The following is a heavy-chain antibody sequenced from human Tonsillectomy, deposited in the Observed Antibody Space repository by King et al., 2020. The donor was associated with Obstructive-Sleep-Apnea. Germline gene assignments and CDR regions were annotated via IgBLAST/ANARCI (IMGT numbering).Heavy chain of an antibody. Sequence: VQLVDSGGGVVQPGRSLRLSCAASGFTFSSYAMHGVRQAPGKGLEWVAVISYDGSNKYYADSVKGRFTISRDNSTNTLYLQMNSLRAEDTAVYYCARDGPRNYGDPSYFDYWGQGTLVTVSS. CDR2: ISYDGSNK. CDR1: GFTFSSYA. CDR3: ARDGPRNYGDPSYFDY. V-gene: IGHV3-30-3*01. J-gene: IGHJ4*02. D-gene: IGHD4-17*01.